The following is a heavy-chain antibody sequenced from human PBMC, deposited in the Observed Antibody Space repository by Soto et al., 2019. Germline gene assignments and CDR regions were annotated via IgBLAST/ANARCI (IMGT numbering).Heavy chain of an antibody. D-gene: IGHD2-2*01. V-gene: IGHV4-59*01. Sequence: SETLSLTCTVSGGSISSYYWSWIRQPPGKGLEWIGYIYYSGSTNYNPSLKSRVTISVDTSKNQFSLKLSSVTAADTAVSYCATYGRYCSSTSCYRGDAFDIWGQGTMVTVSS. CDR2: IYYSGST. J-gene: IGHJ3*02. CDR3: ATYGRYCSSTSCYRGDAFDI. CDR1: GGSISSYY.